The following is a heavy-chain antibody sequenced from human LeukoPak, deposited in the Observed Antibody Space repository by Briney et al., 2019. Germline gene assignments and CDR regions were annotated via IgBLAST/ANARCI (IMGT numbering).Heavy chain of an antibody. CDR2: ISYDGSNK. D-gene: IGHD1-1*01. CDR3: ATWDDLPLDH. Sequence: GRSLRLSCAASGFTFSSYAMHWVRQAPGKGLEWVAVISYDGSNKYYADSVKGRFTISRDNSKNTLYLQMNSLRAEDTAVYYCATWDDLPLDHWGQGTLVTVSS. V-gene: IGHV3-30*04. CDR1: GFTFSSYA. J-gene: IGHJ4*02.